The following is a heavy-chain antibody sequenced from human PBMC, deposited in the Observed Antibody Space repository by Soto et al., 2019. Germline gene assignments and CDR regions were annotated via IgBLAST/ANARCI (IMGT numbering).Heavy chain of an antibody. J-gene: IGHJ4*02. CDR2: IYYSGST. CDR3: ARPPTGY. CDR1: GGSISSSSYF. Sequence: SGTLSLTCTVSGGSISSSSYFWGWIRQPPGKGLEWIGSIYYSGSTYYNPSLKSRVTISVDTSKNQFSLKLSSVTAADTAVYYCARPPTGYWGQGTLVTVSS. V-gene: IGHV4-39*01.